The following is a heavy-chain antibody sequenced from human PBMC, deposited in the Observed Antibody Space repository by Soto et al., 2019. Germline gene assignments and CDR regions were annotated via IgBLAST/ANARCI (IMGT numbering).Heavy chain of an antibody. CDR1: GFSLSTSGVG. D-gene: IGHD3-22*01. CDR2: IYWDDDK. J-gene: IGHJ4*02. Sequence: QITLKESGPTLVKPTQTLTLTCTFSGFSLSTSGVGVGWIRQPPGKALEWLALIYWDDDKRYSPSLKSRLTPXKXTXXSQVVLTKTNMEPVDTASCYCARQDSSGYGGPFDYWGQGTLVTVSS. V-gene: IGHV2-5*02. CDR3: ARQDSSGYGGPFDY.